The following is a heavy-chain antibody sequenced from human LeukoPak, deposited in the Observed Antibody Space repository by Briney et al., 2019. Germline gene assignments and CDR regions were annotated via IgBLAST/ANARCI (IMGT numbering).Heavy chain of an antibody. CDR3: ARGVDFWSGYYGGDY. J-gene: IGHJ4*02. V-gene: IGHV3-30-3*01. Sequence: GRSLRLSCAASGFTFSNYAMHWVRQAPGKGLEWVAVISYDGSNKYYADSVKGRFTISRDNSKNTLYLQMNSLRAEDTAVYYCARGVDFWSGYYGGDYWGQGTLVTVSS. CDR2: ISYDGSNK. D-gene: IGHD3-3*01. CDR1: GFTFSNYA.